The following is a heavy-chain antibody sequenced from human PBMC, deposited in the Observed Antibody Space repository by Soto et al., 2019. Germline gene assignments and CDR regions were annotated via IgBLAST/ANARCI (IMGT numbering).Heavy chain of an antibody. CDR3: ARDRYGDYYAY. Sequence: QVPLLESGPGLVKPSQTLSLSCIVSGASLSSGGYYWNWIRQHPGKGLEWIGYIYFDGMTYYNPSIESRVTMSIDASKKQFSLPLSSVTAADTAVYYCARDRYGDYYAYWGQGILVTVSS. V-gene: IGHV4-31*03. D-gene: IGHD3-22*01. CDR2: IYFDGMT. CDR1: GASLSSGGYY. J-gene: IGHJ4*02.